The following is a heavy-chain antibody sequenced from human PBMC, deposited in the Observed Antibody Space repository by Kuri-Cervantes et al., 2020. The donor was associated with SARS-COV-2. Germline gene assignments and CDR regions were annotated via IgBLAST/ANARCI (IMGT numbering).Heavy chain of an antibody. V-gene: IGHV4-34*01. J-gene: IGHJ6*02. CDR2: IYHSGST. CDR3: ARYVVVVPAASQQQRTKWGKYYYYGMDV. D-gene: IGHD2-2*01. Sequence: SETLSLTCAVYGGSFSGYYWSWIRQPPGKGLEWIGEIYHSGSTNYNPSLKSRVTISVDKSKNQFSLKLSSVTAADTAVYYCARYVVVVPAASQQQRTKWGKYYYYGMDVWGQGTTVTVSS. CDR1: GGSFSGYY.